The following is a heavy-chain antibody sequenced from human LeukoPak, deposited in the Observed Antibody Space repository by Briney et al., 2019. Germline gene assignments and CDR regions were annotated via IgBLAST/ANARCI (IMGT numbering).Heavy chain of an antibody. CDR3: ARDAAVTMVRGVIRPSDY. V-gene: IGHV1-18*01. CDR2: ISAYNGNT. J-gene: IGHJ4*02. Sequence: RWASVKVSCKASGYTFTSYGISWVRQAPGQGLEWMGWISAYNGNTNYAQKLQGRVTMTTDTSTSTAYMELRSLRSDDTAVYYCARDAAVTMVRGVIRPSDYWGQGTLVTVSS. CDR1: GYTFTSYG. D-gene: IGHD3-10*01.